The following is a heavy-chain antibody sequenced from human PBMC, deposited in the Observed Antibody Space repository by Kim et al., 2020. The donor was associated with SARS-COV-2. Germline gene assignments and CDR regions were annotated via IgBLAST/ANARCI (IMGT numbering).Heavy chain of an antibody. J-gene: IGHJ4*02. V-gene: IGHV3-33*01. Sequence: GGSLRLSCAASGFTFSSYDMHWVRQAPGKGLEWVAIIWSDGSNKYYADSVKDRFTISRDNSKNTLYLQMNSLRAEDTAVYYCARASGAYSGYDYCSYWGQGSLVTVSS. CDR2: IWSDGSNK. CDR1: GFTFSSYD. CDR3: ARASGAYSGYDYCSY. D-gene: IGHD5-12*01.